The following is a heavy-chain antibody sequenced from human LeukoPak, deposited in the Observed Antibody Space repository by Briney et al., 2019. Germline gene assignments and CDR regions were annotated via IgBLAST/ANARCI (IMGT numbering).Heavy chain of an antibody. Sequence: SETLSLTCAVYGGSFSGYYWSWIRQPPGKGLEWIGEINHSGSTNYNPSLKSRVTISVDTSKNQFSLELSSVTAADTAVYYCARPGDPGGYCSSTSCYGGWFDPWGQGTLVTVSS. D-gene: IGHD2-2*03. CDR1: GGSFSGYY. V-gene: IGHV4-34*01. J-gene: IGHJ5*02. CDR2: INHSGST. CDR3: ARPGDPGGYCSSTSCYGGWFDP.